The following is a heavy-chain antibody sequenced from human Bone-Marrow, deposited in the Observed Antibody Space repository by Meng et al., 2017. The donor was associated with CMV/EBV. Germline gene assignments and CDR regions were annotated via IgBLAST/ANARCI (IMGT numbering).Heavy chain of an antibody. CDR2: IYYSGST. D-gene: IGHD3-22*01. CDR1: GGSISSGGYY. V-gene: IGHV4-31*03. J-gene: IGHJ3*02. CDR3: SREVNTMIVVGNDSFDI. Sequence: SETLSLTCTVSGGSISSGGYYWSWIRQHPGKGLEWIGYIYYSGSTYYNPSLKSRVTISVDTSKNQFSLKLSSVTAADTAVYYCSREVNTMIVVGNDSFDIWGQRTRDHVSS.